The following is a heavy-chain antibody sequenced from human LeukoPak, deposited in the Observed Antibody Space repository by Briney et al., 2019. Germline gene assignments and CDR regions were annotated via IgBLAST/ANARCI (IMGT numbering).Heavy chain of an antibody. CDR2: SDHSGGT. V-gene: IGHV4-4*02. Sequence: SETLSLTCTVSSGSLNNKWWSWVRQPPGKGLEWIGESDHSGGTKYIPSLKSQVTISVDRSKNQFSLKMTSVTAEDTAIYYCARGDWWSFDLWGQGTLVTVSS. J-gene: IGHJ4*02. D-gene: IGHD2-8*02. CDR3: ARGDWWSFDL. CDR1: SGSLNNKW.